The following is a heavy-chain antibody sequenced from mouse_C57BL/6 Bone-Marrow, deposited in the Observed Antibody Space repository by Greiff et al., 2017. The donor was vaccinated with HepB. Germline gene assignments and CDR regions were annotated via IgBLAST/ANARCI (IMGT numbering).Heavy chain of an antibody. V-gene: IGHV1-72*01. J-gene: IGHJ2*01. CDR1: GYTFTSYW. CDR3: ARSEDYGSSRSGYFDY. Sequence: VKLMEPGAELVKPGASVKLSCKASGYTFTSYWMHWVKQRPGRGLEWIGRIDPNSGGTKYNEKFKSKATLTVDKPSSTAYMQLSSLTSEDSAVYYCARSEDYGSSRSGYFDYWGQGTTLTVSS. CDR2: IDPNSGGT. D-gene: IGHD1-1*01.